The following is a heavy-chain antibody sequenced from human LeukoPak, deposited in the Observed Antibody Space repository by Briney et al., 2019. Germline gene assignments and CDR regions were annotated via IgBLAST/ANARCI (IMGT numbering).Heavy chain of an antibody. CDR1: GFTFSSSW. D-gene: IGHD1-26*01. V-gene: IGHV3-7*01. Sequence: GGSLRLSCAASGFTFSSSWMSWVRQAPGKGLEWVTNIKPDGSEKYYVDSVKGRFTISRDNAKNSLYLQMNSLRAEDTALYYCARDTVGVTDYWDQGTLVTVSS. CDR2: IKPDGSEK. CDR3: ARDTVGVTDY. J-gene: IGHJ4*02.